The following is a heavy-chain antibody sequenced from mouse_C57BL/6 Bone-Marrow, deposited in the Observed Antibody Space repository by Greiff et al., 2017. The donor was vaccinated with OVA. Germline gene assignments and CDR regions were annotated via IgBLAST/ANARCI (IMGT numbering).Heavy chain of an antibody. CDR1: GYNFTSYW. CDR2: IDPNSGVT. D-gene: IGHD3-2*02. Sequence: QVHVKQPGAELVKPGASVKLSCKASGYNFTSYWMHWVKQRPGRGLEWIGRIDPNSGVTKYKEKFKSTATLTVDKPSSTAYMQLSSLTSEDSAVYYCARDSSGYVGAMDYWGQGTSVTGSS. V-gene: IGHV1-72*01. J-gene: IGHJ4*01. CDR3: ARDSSGYVGAMDY.